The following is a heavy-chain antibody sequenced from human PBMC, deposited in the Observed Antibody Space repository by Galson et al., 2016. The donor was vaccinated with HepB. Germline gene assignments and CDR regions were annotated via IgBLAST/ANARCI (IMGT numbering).Heavy chain of an antibody. Sequence: SLRLSCAASGFTFDTHAMNWVRQAPGKGLEWVSAISGSGLKTDYADSVKGRFTIFRDNSKNTVSLQMSNLRVGDTAVYYCAKFQMAVTGNVGYFDYWGKGALVTVSS. CDR1: GFTFDTHA. D-gene: IGHD6-19*01. V-gene: IGHV3-23*01. J-gene: IGHJ4*02. CDR2: ISGSGLKT. CDR3: AKFQMAVTGNVGYFDY.